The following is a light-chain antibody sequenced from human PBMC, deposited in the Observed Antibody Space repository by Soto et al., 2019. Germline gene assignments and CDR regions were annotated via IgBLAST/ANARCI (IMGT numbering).Light chain of an antibody. V-gene: IGKV1-5*03. Sequence: DIQMTQSPSSLSASLGDRVTITCGASQTISSWLAWYQQKPGKAPKLLIYKASTLKSGVPSRFSGSGSGTEFTLTISSLQPDDVATYYCQHYNSYSEAFGQGTKVDIK. CDR3: QHYNSYSEA. CDR1: QTISSW. J-gene: IGKJ1*01. CDR2: KAS.